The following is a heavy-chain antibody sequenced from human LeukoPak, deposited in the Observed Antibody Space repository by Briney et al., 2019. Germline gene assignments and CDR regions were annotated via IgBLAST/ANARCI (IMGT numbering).Heavy chain of an antibody. CDR2: IKQDGGEK. D-gene: IGHD3-22*01. Sequence: GGSLRLSCEASGFTFSSYWMSWVRQAPGKGLEWVANIKQDGGEKYYVDSVKGRFTISRDNAENSVYLQMNSLRADDTALYSCARDSEDYYDSSGYLPLFYYWGQGTLVTASS. V-gene: IGHV3-7*01. CDR1: GFTFSSYW. J-gene: IGHJ4*02. CDR3: ARDSEDYYDSSGYLPLFYY.